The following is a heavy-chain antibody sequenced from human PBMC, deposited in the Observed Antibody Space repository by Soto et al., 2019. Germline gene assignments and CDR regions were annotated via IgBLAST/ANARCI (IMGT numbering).Heavy chain of an antibody. Sequence: QVQLVQSGAEVKKPGSSVKVSCKASGGTFSSYTISWVRQAPGQGLEWMGRIIPILGIANYAQKFQGRVTITADKPPSTAYMELSSLRYEDTAVYYCAIISRGSDLLTGYIDYWGQGTLVTVSS. V-gene: IGHV1-69*02. CDR3: AIISRGSDLLTGYIDY. J-gene: IGHJ4*02. D-gene: IGHD3-9*01. CDR1: GGTFSSYT. CDR2: IIPILGIA.